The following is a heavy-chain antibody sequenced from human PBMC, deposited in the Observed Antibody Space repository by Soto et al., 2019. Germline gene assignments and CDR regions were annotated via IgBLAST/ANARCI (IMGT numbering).Heavy chain of an antibody. Sequence: SVKVSCKASGFTFTSSAVQWVRQARVQRLEWIGWIVVGSGNTNYAQKFQERVTITRDMSTSTAYMELSSLRSEDTAVYYCAAARDPHSSGWYHWFDPWGQGTLVTVSS. J-gene: IGHJ5*02. V-gene: IGHV1-58*01. CDR3: AAARDPHSSGWYHWFDP. CDR2: IVVGSGNT. CDR1: GFTFTSSA. D-gene: IGHD6-19*01.